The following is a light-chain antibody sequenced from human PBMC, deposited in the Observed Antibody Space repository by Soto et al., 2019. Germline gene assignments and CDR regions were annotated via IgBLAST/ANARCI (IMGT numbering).Light chain of an antibody. Sequence: QSALTQPGSVSGSPGQSITISCTGTSSDVGAYDFVSWYQQHPDKAPKLMIYEVSNRPSGVSNRFSGSKSVNTATLTISGLQAEDEADYYCSSYTSSSTPVFGTGTKLTVL. CDR2: EVS. V-gene: IGLV2-14*03. CDR3: SSYTSSSTPV. J-gene: IGLJ1*01. CDR1: SSDVGAYDF.